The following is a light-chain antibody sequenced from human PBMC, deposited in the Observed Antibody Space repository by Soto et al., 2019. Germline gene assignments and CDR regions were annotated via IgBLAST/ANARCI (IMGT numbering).Light chain of an antibody. CDR2: QDS. J-gene: IGLJ2*01. CDR3: QASDSSASVV. V-gene: IGLV3-1*01. CDR1: KLGDKY. Sequence: SYELTQPPSVSVSPGQTASITCSGDKLGDKYACWYQQKPGQSPVLVIYQDSKRPSGIPERFSGSNSGNTATLTISGTQAKDEADYYCQASDSSASVVFGGGTKPTVL.